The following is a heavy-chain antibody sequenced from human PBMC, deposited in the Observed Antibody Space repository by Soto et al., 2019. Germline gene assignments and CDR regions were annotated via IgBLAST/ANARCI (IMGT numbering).Heavy chain of an antibody. CDR3: ARGVLSRVRGVRGSNNMDV. D-gene: IGHD3-10*01. CDR1: GGSINNNNW. CDR2: IYHTGST. J-gene: IGHJ6*02. V-gene: IGHV4-4*02. Sequence: QVQLQESGPGLVKPSGTLSLTCAVSGGSINNNNWWSWVRQSPGKGLEWIGEIYHTGSTNYNPSLESRVTMLVDKSKNQISLKVTSVTATDTAVYYCARGVLSRVRGVRGSNNMDVWGQGTTVTVSS.